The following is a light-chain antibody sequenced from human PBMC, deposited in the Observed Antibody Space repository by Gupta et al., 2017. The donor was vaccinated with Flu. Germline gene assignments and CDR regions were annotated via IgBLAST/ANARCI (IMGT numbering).Light chain of an antibody. CDR1: QSISTF. CDR2: GSS. V-gene: IGKV1-39*01. J-gene: IGKJ5*01. Sequence: MHLIHSPANLSPSVGDRVTFTCRASQSISTFLNWYHQKPGKAPKLLIYGSSTLQSGVPSRFSGSGSGTDFTLTISSLQPEDFATYYCQQSFSTPITFGQGTRLEI. CDR3: QQSFSTPIT.